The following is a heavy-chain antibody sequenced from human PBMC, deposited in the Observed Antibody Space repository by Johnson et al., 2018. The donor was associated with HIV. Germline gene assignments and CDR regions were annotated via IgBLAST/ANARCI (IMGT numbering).Heavy chain of an antibody. CDR3: ARDGTRYYYDSSGSRGTFDI. CDR2: IWYDGSNK. D-gene: IGHD3-22*01. Sequence: VQLVESGGGVVQPGRSLRLSCAASGFTFSSYGMHWVRQAPGKGLEWVAVIWYDGSNKYYADSVKGRFTISRDNSKTTLYLQMNSLRAEDTAVYYCARDGTRYYYDSSGSRGTFDIWGQGTIVTVSS. CDR1: GFTFSSYG. J-gene: IGHJ3*02. V-gene: IGHV3-30*19.